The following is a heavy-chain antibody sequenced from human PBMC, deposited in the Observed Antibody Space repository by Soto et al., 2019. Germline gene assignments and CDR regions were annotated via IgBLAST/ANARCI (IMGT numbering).Heavy chain of an antibody. CDR2: INHSGST. V-gene: IGHV4-34*01. D-gene: IGHD2-15*01. Sequence: SETLSLTCAVYGGSFSGYYWSWIRQPPGKGLEWIGEINHSGSTNYNPSLKSRVTISVDTSKNQFSLKLSSVTAADTAVYYCARVSKDVVVVAGQAFDYWGQGTLVTVSS. J-gene: IGHJ4*02. CDR1: GGSFSGYY. CDR3: ARVSKDVVVVAGQAFDY.